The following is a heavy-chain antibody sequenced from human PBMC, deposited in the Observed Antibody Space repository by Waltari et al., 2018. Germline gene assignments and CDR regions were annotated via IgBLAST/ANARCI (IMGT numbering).Heavy chain of an antibody. Sequence: QVQLQQWGAGLLKPSETLSLTCAVYGGSFSGYYWSWIRQPPGKGLEWIGEINHVGSTNYNPSLKCRVTISVDTSKNQFSLELGSVTAADAAVYYCARGGQRYYGSGSYSPFVYWGQGTLVTVSS. D-gene: IGHD3-10*01. V-gene: IGHV4-34*01. J-gene: IGHJ4*02. CDR1: GGSFSGYY. CDR3: ARGGQRYYGSGSYSPFVY. CDR2: INHVGST.